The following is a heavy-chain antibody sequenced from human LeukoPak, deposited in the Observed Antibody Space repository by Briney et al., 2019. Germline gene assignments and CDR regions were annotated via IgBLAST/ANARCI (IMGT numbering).Heavy chain of an antibody. CDR1: GFTFSSYW. V-gene: IGHV3-7*01. Sequence: GGSLRLSCAASGFTFSSYWMSWVRQAPGKGLEWVANIQQHGSEKYYVDSVRGRFTISRDNAKNSLYLQMSSLRAEDTAVYYCVRDPHRYCSSTSCYNGFDMWGQGTMVTVSS. CDR2: IQQHGSEK. D-gene: IGHD2-2*02. CDR3: VRDPHRYCSSTSCYNGFDM. J-gene: IGHJ3*02.